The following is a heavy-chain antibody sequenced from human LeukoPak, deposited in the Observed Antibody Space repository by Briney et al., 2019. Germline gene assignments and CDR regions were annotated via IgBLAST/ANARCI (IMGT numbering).Heavy chain of an antibody. CDR1: GFTFSSYS. J-gene: IGHJ5*02. CDR3: ARDRPHYSSSRRWFDP. D-gene: IGHD6-13*01. Sequence: GGSLRLSCAASGFTFSSYSMNWVRQAPGKGLEGVSSISSSSSYIYYADSAKGRFTISRDNAKNSLYLQMNSLRAEDTAVYYCARDRPHYSSSRRWFDPWGQGTLVTVSS. CDR2: ISSSSSYI. V-gene: IGHV3-21*01.